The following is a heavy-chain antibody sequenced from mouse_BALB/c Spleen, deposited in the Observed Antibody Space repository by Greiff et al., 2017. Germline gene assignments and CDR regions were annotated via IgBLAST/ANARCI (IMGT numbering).Heavy chain of an antibody. CDR2: IYPGDGST. CDR1: GYTFTSYD. D-gene: IGHD2-14*01. Sequence: VKLQESRPELVKPGALVKISCKASGYTFTSYDINWVKQRPGQGLEWIGWIYPGDGSTKYNEKFKGKATLTADKSSSTAYMQLSSLTSENSAVYFCARDRYDGAMDYWGQGTSVTVSS. V-gene: IGHV1S56*01. J-gene: IGHJ4*01. CDR3: ARDRYDGAMDY.